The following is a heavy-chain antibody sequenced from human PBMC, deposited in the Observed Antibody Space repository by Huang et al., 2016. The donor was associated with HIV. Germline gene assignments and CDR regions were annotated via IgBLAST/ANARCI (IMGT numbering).Heavy chain of an antibody. D-gene: IGHD6-13*01. CDR1: GGSFSGYY. CDR2: IKERGST. V-gene: IGHV4-34*01. CDR3: ARGRSGIAAAVYWYFDL. Sequence: QVQLQQWGAGLLKPSETLSLTCAVYGGSFSGYYWSWIRQPPGKGWEWIGEIKERGSTNYNPSRKSRVTTSVDTSKNQFSLRLSSVTAADTAVYYCARGRSGIAAAVYWYFDLWGRGTLVTVSS. J-gene: IGHJ2*01.